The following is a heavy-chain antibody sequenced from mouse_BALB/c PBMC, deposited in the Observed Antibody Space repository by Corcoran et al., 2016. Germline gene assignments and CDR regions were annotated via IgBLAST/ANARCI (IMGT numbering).Heavy chain of an antibody. CDR3: AREGFAY. CDR1: GYTFPNYG. V-gene: IGHV9-1*02. J-gene: IGHJ3*01. Sequence: QIQLVQSGPELKKPGETVKISCKASGYTFPNYGMNWVKQAPGKGLKWMGWINTYTGEPTYADDFKGRFAFSLETSASTAYLQINNLKNEDMATYFCAREGFAYWGQGTLVTVSA. CDR2: INTYTGEP.